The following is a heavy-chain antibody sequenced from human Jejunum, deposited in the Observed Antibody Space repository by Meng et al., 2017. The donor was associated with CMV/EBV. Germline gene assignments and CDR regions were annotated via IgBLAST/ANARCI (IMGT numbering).Heavy chain of an antibody. CDR1: GFSLSTSEVG. D-gene: IGHD2-2*01. CDR3: ALFTRSWFDP. Sequence: QIPFKESGPTLVKPPKTLTLPCTFSGFSLSTSEVGVGWIRQPPGKALEWLAVIYWDDDKRYSPSLKSRLTITKDTSKNQVVLTLTNMDPVDTATYYCALFTRSWFDPWGQGTLVTVSS. V-gene: IGHV2-5*02. J-gene: IGHJ5*02. CDR2: IYWDDDK.